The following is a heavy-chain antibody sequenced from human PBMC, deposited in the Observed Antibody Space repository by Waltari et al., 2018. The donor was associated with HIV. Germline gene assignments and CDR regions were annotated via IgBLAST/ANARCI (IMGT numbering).Heavy chain of an antibody. CDR1: GYTFTGYQ. CDR3: ARDETVVVPAAQCCGMDV. J-gene: IGHJ6*02. V-gene: IGHV1-2*02. CDR2: INPNSGGT. Sequence: QVQLVQSGAAVKTPGASVKVSCNASGYTFTGYQMPWVRQAPGQGLEWMGWINPNSGGTNYAQKFQGRVTMTRDTSISTAYMELSRLRSDDTAVYYCARDETVVVPAAQCCGMDVWGQGTTVTVSS. D-gene: IGHD2-2*01.